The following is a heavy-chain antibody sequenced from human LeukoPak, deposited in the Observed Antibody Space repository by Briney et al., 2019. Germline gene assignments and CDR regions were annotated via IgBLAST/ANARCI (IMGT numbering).Heavy chain of an antibody. J-gene: IGHJ2*01. Sequence: SETLSLTCAVYGGSFSGYYWSWIRQPPGKGLEWIGEINHSGSTNYNPSLKSRVTISVDTSKNQFSLKLNSVTAADTAVYFCARKVGAPNWYFDLWGRGTLVTVSS. CDR1: GGSFSGYY. CDR2: INHSGST. V-gene: IGHV4-34*01. D-gene: IGHD1-26*01. CDR3: ARKVGAPNWYFDL.